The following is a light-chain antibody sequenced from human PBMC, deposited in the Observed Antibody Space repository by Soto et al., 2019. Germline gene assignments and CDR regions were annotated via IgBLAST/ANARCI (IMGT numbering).Light chain of an antibody. V-gene: IGKV3-20*01. CDR1: QSVSNSY. CDR2: GAS. CDR3: KQYGSSIT. Sequence: EIVLTQSPGTLSLSPGDSATLSCRASQSVSNSYLAWYQQKPGQAPRLLMYGASNRATGIQDRFSGSGSETEFTLTIRRLEPEDFAVYYCKQYGSSITCGQGTRLEIK. J-gene: IGKJ5*01.